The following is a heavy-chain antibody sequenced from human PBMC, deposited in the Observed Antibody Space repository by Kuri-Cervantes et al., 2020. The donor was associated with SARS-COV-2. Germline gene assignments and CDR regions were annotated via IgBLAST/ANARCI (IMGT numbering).Heavy chain of an antibody. CDR1: GFSLNTSGMC. CDR2: IYWDDDK. D-gene: IGHD6-13*01. Sequence: SGPTLVKPTQTLTLTCTFAGFSLNTSGMCVSWIRQPPGKALEWLALIYWDDDKRYGPSLKSRLTITKDTSKNQVVLTMTNMDPVDTATYCCAHRPGYSSSFDYWGQGTLVTVSS. V-gene: IGHV2-5*08. J-gene: IGHJ4*02. CDR3: AHRPGYSSSFDY.